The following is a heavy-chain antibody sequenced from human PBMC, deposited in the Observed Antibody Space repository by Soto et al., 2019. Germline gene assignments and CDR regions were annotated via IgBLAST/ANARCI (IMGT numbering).Heavy chain of an antibody. CDR3: ASGSSIFGVDYRD. CDR2: ISAYNGNT. CDR1: GYTSTSYG. V-gene: IGHV1-18*04. J-gene: IGHJ4*02. Sequence: ASVKVSCKASGYTSTSYGISWVRQAPGQGLEWMGWISAYNGNTNYAQKLQGRVTMTTDTSTSTAHMELRSLRSDDTAVYYCASGSSIFGVDYRDWGQGTLVTVSS. D-gene: IGHD3-3*01.